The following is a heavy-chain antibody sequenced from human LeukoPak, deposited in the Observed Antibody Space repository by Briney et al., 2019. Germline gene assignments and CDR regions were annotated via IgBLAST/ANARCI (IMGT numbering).Heavy chain of an antibody. CDR1: GFTFSSFW. J-gene: IGHJ4*02. V-gene: IGHV3-74*01. CDR2: ITSDGRGT. Sequence: PGGSLRLSCAASGFTFSSFWMNWVRQPPGKGLVWVSRITSDGRGTTYADSVKGRFTISRDNAKNTLYLQMNSLRAEDTAVYYCARDIDYWGQGTLVTVSS. CDR3: ARDIDY.